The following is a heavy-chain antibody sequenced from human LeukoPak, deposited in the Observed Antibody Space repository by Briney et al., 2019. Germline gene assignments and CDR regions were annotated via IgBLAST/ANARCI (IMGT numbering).Heavy chain of an antibody. V-gene: IGHV1-69*05. CDR2: IIPIFGTA. D-gene: IGHD7-27*01. CDR1: GGTFSSYG. Sequence: SVKVSCKASGGTFSSYGISWVRQAPGQGLEWMGGIIPIFGTANYAQKFQGRVTITTDESTSTAYMELSSLRSEDTAVYYCARGGDRDYYYYMDVWGKGTTVTVSS. J-gene: IGHJ6*03. CDR3: ARGGDRDYYYYMDV.